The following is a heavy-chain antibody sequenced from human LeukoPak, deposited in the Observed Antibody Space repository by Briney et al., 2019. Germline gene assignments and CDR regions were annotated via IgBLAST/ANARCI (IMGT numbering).Heavy chain of an antibody. CDR3: ARRGLYSSAWFDP. CDR1: GGTFSSYS. CDR2: IIPILNIT. D-gene: IGHD6-19*01. Sequence: SVKVSCKASGGTFSSYSISWVRQAPGQGLEWMGRIIPILNITNFEQKYQGRVAITADRSTNIVYMELSSLRSEDTAVYYCARRGLYSSAWFDPWGQGTLVTVSS. V-gene: IGHV1-69*02. J-gene: IGHJ5*02.